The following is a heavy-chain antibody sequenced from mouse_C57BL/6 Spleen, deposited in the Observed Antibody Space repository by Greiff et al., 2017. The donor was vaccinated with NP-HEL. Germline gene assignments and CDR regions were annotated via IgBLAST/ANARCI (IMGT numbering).Heavy chain of an antibody. Sequence: VQLQQSGPELVKPGASVKISCKASGYAFSSSWMNWVKQRPGKGLEWIGRIYPGDGDTNYNGKFKGKATLTADKSSSTAYMQLSSLPSEDSAVCFCARQLRPHYFDYGGQGTTLTVSS. CDR2: IYPGDGDT. D-gene: IGHD3-2*02. J-gene: IGHJ2*01. V-gene: IGHV1-82*01. CDR1: GYAFSSSW. CDR3: ARQLRPHYFDY.